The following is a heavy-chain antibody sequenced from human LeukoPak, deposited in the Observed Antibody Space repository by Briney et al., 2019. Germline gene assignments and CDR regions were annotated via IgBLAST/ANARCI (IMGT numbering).Heavy chain of an antibody. D-gene: IGHD3-9*01. CDR2: IYYSGST. CDR1: GGSISSSSYY. V-gene: IGHV4-39*01. CDR3: ARQPPFVLRYFDWLPFEDY. Sequence: SETLSLTCTVSGGSISSSSYYQGWIRQPPGKGLEWIGSIYYSGSTYYNPSLKSRVTISVDTSKNQFSLKLSSVTAADTAVYYCARQPPFVLRYFDWLPFEDYWGQGTLVTVSS. J-gene: IGHJ4*02.